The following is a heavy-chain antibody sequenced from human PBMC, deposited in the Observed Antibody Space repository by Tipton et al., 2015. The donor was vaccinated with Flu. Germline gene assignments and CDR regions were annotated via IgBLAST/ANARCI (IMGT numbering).Heavy chain of an antibody. D-gene: IGHD3-10*01. CDR2: IYSSGIT. CDR3: ARGSGSGTYMIFDF. J-gene: IGHJ4*02. Sequence: TLSLTCTVSGGSISNGPYYWTWMRQPAGEGLEWIGRIYSSGITTYNSSLKSRGTISIDTSNNQVSLKLSSVTAADTAVYYCARGSGSGTYMIFDFWGQGTLATVSS. V-gene: IGHV4-61*02. CDR1: GGSISNGPYY.